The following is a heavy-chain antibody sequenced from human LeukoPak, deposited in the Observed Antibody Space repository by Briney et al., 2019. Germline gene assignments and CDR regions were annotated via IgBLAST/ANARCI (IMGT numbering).Heavy chain of an antibody. Sequence: GGSLRLSCAASGFTFSSYGMHWVRQAPGKGLEWVACIYPDGINKDYADSVKGRFIISRDNSKNTLYLQMNSLRAEDTAVYYCAKDWSGNYNWSDPWGQGTLVTVSS. CDR2: IYPDGINK. V-gene: IGHV3-30*02. D-gene: IGHD3-3*01. CDR3: AKDWSGNYNWSDP. CDR1: GFTFSSYG. J-gene: IGHJ5*02.